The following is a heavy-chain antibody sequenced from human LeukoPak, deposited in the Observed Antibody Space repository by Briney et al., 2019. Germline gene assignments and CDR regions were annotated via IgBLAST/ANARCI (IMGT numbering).Heavy chain of an antibody. CDR2: IYSSGTT. J-gene: IGHJ4*02. Sequence: SETLSLTCTVSGGSINDFYWNWIRQPPGKGLEWIGYIYSSGTTNYNPSLKSRVTMSVDTSENRFSLKLSSVTAADTAVYYCAGQPATYDILTGYYLLYDYWGQGTLVTVSS. CDR3: AGQPATYDILTGYYLLYDY. CDR1: GGSINDFY. V-gene: IGHV4-4*09. D-gene: IGHD3-9*01.